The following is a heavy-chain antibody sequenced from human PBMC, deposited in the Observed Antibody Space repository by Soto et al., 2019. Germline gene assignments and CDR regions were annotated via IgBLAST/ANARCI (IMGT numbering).Heavy chain of an antibody. V-gene: IGHV4-4*02. CDR1: GYSMTSSNW. Sequence: SETLSLTCTFSGYSMTSSNWWNWVRQPPGKGLEWIGEAHHSGSTNYNPSLKSRVTISVDTSKNHFSLKLSSVTAADTAVYYCARVGGINWFDPWGQGTLVTVSS. D-gene: IGHD3-16*01. CDR3: ARVGGINWFDP. CDR2: AHHSGST. J-gene: IGHJ5*02.